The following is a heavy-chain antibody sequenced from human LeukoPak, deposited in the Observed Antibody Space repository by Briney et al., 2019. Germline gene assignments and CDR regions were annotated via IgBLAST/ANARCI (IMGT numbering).Heavy chain of an antibody. Sequence: GGSLRLSCAASGFTFSSYAMKWVRQAPGKGLEWVSAISGSGGSTYYADSVKGRFTISRDNSKNTLYLQMNSLRAEDTALYYCAKSSYYDTSGSYREYYFDYWGQGALVTVSS. D-gene: IGHD3-22*01. CDR2: ISGSGGST. CDR1: GFTFSSYA. V-gene: IGHV3-23*01. CDR3: AKSSYYDTSGSYREYYFDY. J-gene: IGHJ4*02.